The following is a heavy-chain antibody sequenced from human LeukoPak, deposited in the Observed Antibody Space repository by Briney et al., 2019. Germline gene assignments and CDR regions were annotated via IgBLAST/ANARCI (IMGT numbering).Heavy chain of an antibody. J-gene: IGHJ4*02. Sequence: PGGSLRLSCAASGFTFSSYRMNWVRQAPGKGLEWVSSISTGSSNIYYADSVKGRFTISRDNAKNSLYLQMNSLRAEDTAVYYCARTLDYYFDDWGQGILVT. V-gene: IGHV3-21*01. D-gene: IGHD1-1*01. CDR2: ISTGSSNI. CDR3: ARTLDYYFDD. CDR1: GFTFSSYR.